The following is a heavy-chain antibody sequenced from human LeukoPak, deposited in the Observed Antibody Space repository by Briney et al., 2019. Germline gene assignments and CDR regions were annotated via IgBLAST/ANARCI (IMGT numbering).Heavy chain of an antibody. CDR1: GFTFSSYS. CDR2: IKQDGSEK. V-gene: IGHV3-7*01. Sequence: PGGSLRLSCAASGFTFSSYSMNWVRQAPGKGLEWVANIKQDGSEKYYVDSVKGRFTISRDNAKNSLYLQMNSLRAEDTAVYYCARDSSGWYGFDYWGQGTLVTVSS. CDR3: ARDSSGWYGFDY. D-gene: IGHD6-19*01. J-gene: IGHJ4*02.